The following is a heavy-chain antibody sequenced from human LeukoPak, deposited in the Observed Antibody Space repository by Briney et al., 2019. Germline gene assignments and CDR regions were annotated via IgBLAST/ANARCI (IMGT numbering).Heavy chain of an antibody. CDR3: ARSGGSGTYYDGSFDC. Sequence: SETLSLTFTVSGGSITSYYWSGIRQAAGKGLEWIGRIYTSGSTNYNPSLRSRVTMSVDTSKNQFSLKLYSVTAADTAVYYCARSGGSGTYYDGSFDCWGQGTLVTVSS. J-gene: IGHJ4*02. D-gene: IGHD1-26*01. CDR2: IYTSGST. V-gene: IGHV4-4*07. CDR1: GGSITSYY.